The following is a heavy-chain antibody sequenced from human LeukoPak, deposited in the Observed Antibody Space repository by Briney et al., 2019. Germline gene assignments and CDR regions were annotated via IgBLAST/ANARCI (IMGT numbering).Heavy chain of an antibody. CDR2: IYHGGST. Sequence: PSQTLSLTCAVSGGSISSGGYSWSWIRQPPGKGLEWIGYIYHGGSTNYNPSLKSRVTMSVDTSKVQFSLKLSSVTAADTAVYYCAREAWFGELLWVPDYWGQGTLVTVSS. J-gene: IGHJ4*02. V-gene: IGHV4-30-2*01. CDR1: GGSISSGGYS. CDR3: AREAWFGELLWVPDY. D-gene: IGHD3-10*01.